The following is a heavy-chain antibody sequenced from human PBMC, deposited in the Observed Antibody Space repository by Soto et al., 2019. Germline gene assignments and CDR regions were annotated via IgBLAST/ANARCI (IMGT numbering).Heavy chain of an antibody. V-gene: IGHV2-26*01. CDR2: IFSNDEK. Sequence: QVTLKESGPVLVKPTETLTLTCTVSGFSLSNARMSVSWIRQPPGKALEWLAHIFSNDEKSYSTSLKTRLTISKDSSKSQVVLNMTDMDPVDRATYYCARIRGSVTLFGVAYYYYYGMDVWGQGTTVTVSS. J-gene: IGHJ6*02. CDR3: ARIRGSVTLFGVAYYYYYGMDV. D-gene: IGHD3-3*01. CDR1: GFSLSNARMS.